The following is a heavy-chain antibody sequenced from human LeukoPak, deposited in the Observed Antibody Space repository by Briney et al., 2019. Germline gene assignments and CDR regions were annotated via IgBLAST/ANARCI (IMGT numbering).Heavy chain of an antibody. Sequence: GESLKISCKGSGYSFTSYWIGWGRQMPGKGLEWMGIIYPGDSDTRYSPSFQGQVTISADKSISTAYLQWSSLKASDTAMYYCARHLGDSSGYYYYYYMDVWGKGTTVTVSS. CDR3: ARHLGDSSGYYYYYYMDV. CDR2: IYPGDSDT. CDR1: GYSFTSYW. D-gene: IGHD3-22*01. J-gene: IGHJ6*03. V-gene: IGHV5-51*01.